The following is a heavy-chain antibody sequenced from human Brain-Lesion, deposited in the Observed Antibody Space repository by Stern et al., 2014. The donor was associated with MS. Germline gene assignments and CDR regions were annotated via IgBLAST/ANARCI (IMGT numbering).Heavy chain of an antibody. Sequence: VQLVESGPGLVKPSETLSLTCTVSGGSISSSSYYWGWIRQPPGKGLEWIGSIYYRGSTYYNPSLKSRVTISMVTSKTQFYLRRSSVTAADTAVYFCAKLWLGELPESPFDYWGQGTLVTVSS. CDR3: AKLWLGELPESPFDY. CDR1: GGSISSSSYY. D-gene: IGHD3-10*01. V-gene: IGHV4-39*01. J-gene: IGHJ4*02. CDR2: IYYRGST.